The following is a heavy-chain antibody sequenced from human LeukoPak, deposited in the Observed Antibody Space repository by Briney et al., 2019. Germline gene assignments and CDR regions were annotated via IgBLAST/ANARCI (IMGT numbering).Heavy chain of an antibody. Sequence: TTSETLSLTCTVSGGSISSSSYYWGWIRQPPGKGLEWIGSIYYSGSTYYNPSLKSRVTISVDTSKNQFSLKLSSVTAADTAVYYCARAIVDTSNWYFDLWGRGTLVTVSS. CDR1: GGSISSSSYY. J-gene: IGHJ2*01. V-gene: IGHV4-39*07. CDR2: IYYSGST. CDR3: ARAIVDTSNWYFDL. D-gene: IGHD5-18*01.